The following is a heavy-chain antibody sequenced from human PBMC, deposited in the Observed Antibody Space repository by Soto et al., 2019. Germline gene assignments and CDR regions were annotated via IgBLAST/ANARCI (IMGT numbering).Heavy chain of an antibody. CDR3: ARGPGQELLGN. Sequence: QVQLQESGPGLVKPSETLSLTCTVSGGSVSSGSYYWSWIRQPPGKGLEWIGYIYYSGSTNYNPSPKSRVTISVDTSKNQFSLKLSSVTAADTAVYYCARGPGQELLGNWGQGTLVAVSS. D-gene: IGHD3-10*01. J-gene: IGHJ4*02. CDR1: GGSVSSGSYY. CDR2: IYYSGST. V-gene: IGHV4-61*01.